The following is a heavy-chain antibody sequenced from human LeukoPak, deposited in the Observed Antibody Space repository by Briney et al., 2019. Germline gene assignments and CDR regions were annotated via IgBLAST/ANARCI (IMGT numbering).Heavy chain of an antibody. CDR2: THYRSKWYN. Sequence: SQTLSLTCAISGDSVSSNSGSWNWIRQSPSRGLEWLGRTHYRSKWYNDYAVSVKSRITINADTSKNQFSLQLSSVTAADTAVYYCARGGSQSYPPDYWGQGTLVTVSS. CDR3: ARGGSQSYPPDY. CDR1: GDSVSSNSGS. V-gene: IGHV6-1*01. J-gene: IGHJ4*02. D-gene: IGHD3-10*01.